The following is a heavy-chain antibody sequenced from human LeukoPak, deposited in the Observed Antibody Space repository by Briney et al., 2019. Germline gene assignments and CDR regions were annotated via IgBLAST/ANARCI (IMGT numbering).Heavy chain of an antibody. CDR1: AFTFTSYW. J-gene: IGHJ4*02. D-gene: IGHD3-3*01. V-gene: IGHV3-7*01. CDR2: INRDGSEK. Sequence: GGSLRLSCAASAFTFTSYWMSWVRQAPGKGLEWVAKINRDGSEKCYVDSVKGRFTISRDNAKNSLYLQMNSLRAEDTAVYYCARDRTGNNDFWSGYTTFFDYWGQGTLVTVSS. CDR3: ARDRTGNNDFWSGYTTFFDY.